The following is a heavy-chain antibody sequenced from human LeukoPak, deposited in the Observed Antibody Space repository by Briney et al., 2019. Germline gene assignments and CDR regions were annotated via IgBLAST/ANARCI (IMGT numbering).Heavy chain of an antibody. Sequence: PGGSLRLSCAASGFTFSSYAMSWVRQAPGKGLEWVSAISGSGGSTYYADSVKGRFTISRDNSKNTLYLQMNSLRAEGTAVYYCAKDGTRLPTYFDYWGQGTLVTVSS. CDR1: GFTFSSYA. J-gene: IGHJ4*02. V-gene: IGHV3-23*01. D-gene: IGHD5-18*01. CDR3: AKDGTRLPTYFDY. CDR2: ISGSGGST.